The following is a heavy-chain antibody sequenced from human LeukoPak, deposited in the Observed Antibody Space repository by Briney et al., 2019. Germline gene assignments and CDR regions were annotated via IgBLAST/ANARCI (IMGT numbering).Heavy chain of an antibody. CDR2: IIPIFGTA. J-gene: IGHJ5*02. Sequence: SVKVSCKASGGTFSSYAISWVRQAPGQGLEWMGGIIPIFGTANYAQKLQGRVTMTTDTSTSTAYMELRSLRSDDTAVYYCARDGTIFGVVIILFDPWGQGTLVTVSS. CDR3: ARDGTIFGVVIILFDP. D-gene: IGHD3-3*01. V-gene: IGHV1-69*05. CDR1: GGTFSSYA.